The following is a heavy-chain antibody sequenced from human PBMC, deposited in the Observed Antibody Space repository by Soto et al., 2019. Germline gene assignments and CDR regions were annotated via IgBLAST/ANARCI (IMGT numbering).Heavy chain of an antibody. CDR2: INPNSGGT. CDR3: SRERFSSSPKLFNYYGMDV. Sequence: ASVKVSCKASGYTFAAYYMYWVRQAPGQGLEWMGWINPNSGGTNYAQRFQGRVTMTRDTSVSTVYMELSRLRSDDTAVYYCSRERFSSSPKLFNYYGMDVWGQGTTVTVSS. V-gene: IGHV1-2*02. D-gene: IGHD6-6*01. J-gene: IGHJ6*02. CDR1: GYTFAAYY.